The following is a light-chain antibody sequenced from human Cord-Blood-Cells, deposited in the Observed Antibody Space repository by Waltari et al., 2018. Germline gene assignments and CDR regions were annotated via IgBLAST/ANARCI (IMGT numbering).Light chain of an antibody. V-gene: IGLV3-9*01. CDR2: RDS. Sequence: SYALTQPLSVSVALGQTARITCGGKNIGSKNVHLYQQKPGQAPVLVIYRDSNRPSGIPERFSGSNSGNTATLTISRAQAGDEADYYCQVWDSSTVFGTGTKVTVL. CDR1: NIGSKN. J-gene: IGLJ1*01. CDR3: QVWDSSTV.